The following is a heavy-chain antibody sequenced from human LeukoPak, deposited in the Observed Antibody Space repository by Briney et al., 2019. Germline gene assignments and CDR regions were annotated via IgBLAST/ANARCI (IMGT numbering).Heavy chain of an antibody. CDR1: GYAFIGYY. V-gene: IGHV1-2*02. Sequence: GASVKVSCKTSGYAFIGYYIHWVRQAPGRGLEWMGWINSNTGGPNYAQNFQGRVTMSRDTSINTAYMELNRLRSDDTAVYYCARAMTRNAFDIWGQGTVVTVSS. CDR2: INSNTGGP. D-gene: IGHD2-2*01. CDR3: ARAMTRNAFDI. J-gene: IGHJ3*02.